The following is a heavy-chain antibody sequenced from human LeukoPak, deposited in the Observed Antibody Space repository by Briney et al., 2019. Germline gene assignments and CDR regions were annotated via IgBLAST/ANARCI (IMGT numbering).Heavy chain of an antibody. V-gene: IGHV4-39*01. CDR3: ASLYYDFWSGYSGPIRPQRFFDY. Sequence: SETLSLTCTVSGGSISSSSYYWGWVRQPPGKGLEWLGSIYYSGSTYYNPSLKSRVTISVDTSKNQFSLKLSSVTAADTAVYYCASLYYDFWSGYSGPIRPQRFFDYWGQGTLVTVSS. CDR2: IYYSGST. J-gene: IGHJ4*02. CDR1: GGSISSSSYY. D-gene: IGHD3-3*01.